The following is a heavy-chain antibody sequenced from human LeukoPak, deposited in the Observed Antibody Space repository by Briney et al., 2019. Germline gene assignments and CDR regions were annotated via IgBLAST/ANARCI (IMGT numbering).Heavy chain of an antibody. V-gene: IGHV3-33*08. J-gene: IGHJ4*02. CDR3: ARELVVAGFDY. D-gene: IGHD2-15*01. CDR2: IWYDGSNK. CDR1: GFTFSSYE. Sequence: PGGSLRLSCAASGFTFSSYEMNWVRQAPGKGLEWVAVIWYDGSNKYYADSVKGRFTISRDNSKNTLYLQMNSLRAEDTAVYYCARELVVAGFDYWGQGTLVTVSS.